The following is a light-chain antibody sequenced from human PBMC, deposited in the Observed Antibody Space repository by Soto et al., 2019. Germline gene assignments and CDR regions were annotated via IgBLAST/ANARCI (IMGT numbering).Light chain of an antibody. J-gene: IGLJ2*01. CDR2: EVN. CDR1: SSDIGDYKY. CDR3: SSYKRGNMLI. Sequence: QSVLTQPASVSGSPGQSITISCTGSSSDIGDYKYVSWYQQHPGKAPKLMIYEVNNRPSGVSNRFSGSKSGNTASLTISGLQAEDEADYYCSSYKRGNMLIFGGGTKLTVL. V-gene: IGLV2-14*01.